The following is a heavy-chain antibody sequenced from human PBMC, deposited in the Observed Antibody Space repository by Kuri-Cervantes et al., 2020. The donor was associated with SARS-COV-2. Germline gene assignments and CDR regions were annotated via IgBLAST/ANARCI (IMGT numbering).Heavy chain of an antibody. CDR2: ISASGLST. CDR1: GFTFSTFA. CDR3: TRNAGGLHSASDY. J-gene: IGHJ4*02. Sequence: GESLKISCAASGFTFSTFAMTWVRQAPGKGPEWVSTISASGLSTYYADSLQGRFTISRDNSQNTVELHMSSLRAEDAAMYFCTRNAGGLHSASDYWGQGTLVTVSS. D-gene: IGHD3-10*01. V-gene: IGHV3-23*01.